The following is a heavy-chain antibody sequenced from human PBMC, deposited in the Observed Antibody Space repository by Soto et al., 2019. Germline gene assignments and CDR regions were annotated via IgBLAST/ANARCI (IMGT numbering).Heavy chain of an antibody. CDR2: ITSSGGST. CDR1: GFTFSTSA. D-gene: IGHD4-17*01. J-gene: IGHJ4*02. CDR3: AKDTGYGDYNDY. Sequence: EVQLLESGGGVVQPGGSLRLSCAASGFTFSTSALTWVRQAPGKGLEWVSTITSSGGSTYYADSVKGRFTISRDNSKNTLFMQMNSVRAEDTAVYYCAKDTGYGDYNDYWGQGTLVTVSS. V-gene: IGHV3-23*01.